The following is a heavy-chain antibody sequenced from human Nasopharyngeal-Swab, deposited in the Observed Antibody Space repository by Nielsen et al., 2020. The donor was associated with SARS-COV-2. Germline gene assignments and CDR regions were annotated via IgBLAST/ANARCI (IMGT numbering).Heavy chain of an antibody. CDR3: AKEGATGWFDP. CDR1: GVSITTQY. J-gene: IGHJ5*02. Sequence: SETLSPTCTVSGVSITTQYWSWTRQLPGKGLEWFGYIPHNSGTSYNPSLKSRVTTFMDTSKNQFSLRLRSVTAADTAVYYCAKEGATGWFDPWGQGTLVTVSS. CDR2: IPHNSGT. V-gene: IGHV4-59*11.